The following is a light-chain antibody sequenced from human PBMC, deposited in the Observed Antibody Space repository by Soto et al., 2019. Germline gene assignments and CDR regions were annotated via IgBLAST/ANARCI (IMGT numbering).Light chain of an antibody. V-gene: IGLV2-14*01. CDR2: DVS. CDR3: SSYTGSSTS. CDR1: RSDVGRYNY. Sequence: QSVLTQPASVSGSPGQSITISCTGTRSDVGRYNYVSWYQQHPGKAPKLIIYDVSYRPSGVSDRFSGSKSGNTASLTISGLHAEDEADYYCSSYTGSSTSFGGGTKLTVL. J-gene: IGLJ3*02.